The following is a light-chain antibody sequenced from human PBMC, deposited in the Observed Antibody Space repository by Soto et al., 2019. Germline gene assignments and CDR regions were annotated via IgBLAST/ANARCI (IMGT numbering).Light chain of an antibody. V-gene: IGKV3D-15*03. CDR1: QTASSY. J-gene: IGKJ5*01. CDR3: QQYNIWPPT. CDR2: DVS. Sequence: VLSQSRGTLYLSPRVGATLSLGASQTASSYLAWYQQKPGQPPSLLIYDVSIRATGLPARFNGSGSGTEFTLTIGMLQSEDFAVYYCQQYNIWPPTFGEGTRLDIK.